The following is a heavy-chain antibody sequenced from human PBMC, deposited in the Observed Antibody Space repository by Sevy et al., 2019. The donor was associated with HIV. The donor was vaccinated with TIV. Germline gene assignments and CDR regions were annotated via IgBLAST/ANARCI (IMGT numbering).Heavy chain of an antibody. D-gene: IGHD3-16*01. CDR3: ARRRSSYGYSYYYFMDV. CDR2: VYYTGST. Sequence: SETLSLTCTVSGDSISSSYWSWIRQPPGKGPEWIGYVYYTGSTRYNPSLKSRVTISIDTSKSQISLKLSSVTAADTAVYYCARRRSSYGYSYYYFMDVWGKGTMVTVSS. CDR1: GDSISSSY. V-gene: IGHV4-59*08. J-gene: IGHJ6*03.